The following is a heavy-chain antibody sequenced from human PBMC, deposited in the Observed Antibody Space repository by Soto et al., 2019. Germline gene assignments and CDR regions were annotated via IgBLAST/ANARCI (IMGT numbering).Heavy chain of an antibody. Sequence: ASVKDSCKASGYTFTSYYMHWVRQAPGQGLEWMGIINPSGGSTSYAQKFQGRVTMTRDTSTSTVYMELSSLRSEDTAVYYCAREFKGLGSSGSYLRYYGMDVWGQGTTVTVSS. V-gene: IGHV1-46*01. CDR3: AREFKGLGSSGSYLRYYGMDV. CDR1: GYTFTSYY. D-gene: IGHD1-26*01. J-gene: IGHJ6*02. CDR2: INPSGGST.